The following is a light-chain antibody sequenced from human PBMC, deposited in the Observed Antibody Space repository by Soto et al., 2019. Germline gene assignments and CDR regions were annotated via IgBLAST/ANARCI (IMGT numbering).Light chain of an antibody. CDR2: AAS. CDR3: QKYSSVPL. CDR1: QGISNY. Sequence: DIQMTQSPSSLSASVGDRVTITCRASQGISNYIAWYQQKPGKAPKLLIYAASTLQSGVPTRFSGSGSGTDFTSTINSLQPEDVATYSCQKYSSVPLFGPATKVDIK. V-gene: IGKV1-27*01. J-gene: IGKJ3*01.